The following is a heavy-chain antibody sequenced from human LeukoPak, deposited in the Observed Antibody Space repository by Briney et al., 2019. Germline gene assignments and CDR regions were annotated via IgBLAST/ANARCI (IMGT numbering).Heavy chain of an antibody. D-gene: IGHD6-19*01. J-gene: IGHJ6*02. CDR3: ARRRCGSGSGADYYYFGMDV. CDR2: IESDGSTT. CDR1: GFTFSSCW. V-gene: IGHV3-74*01. Sequence: GGSLRLSCAASGFTFSSCWMHWVRQAPGKGLVWVPRIESDGSTTTYADSVKGRFTISRDNAKNTLYLQMNNLRAEDTAVYYCARRRCGSGSGADYYYFGMDVWGQGTTVTVSS.